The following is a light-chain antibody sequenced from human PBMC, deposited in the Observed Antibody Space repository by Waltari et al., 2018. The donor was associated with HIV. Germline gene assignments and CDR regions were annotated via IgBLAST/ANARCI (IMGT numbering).Light chain of an antibody. CDR1: SSNIGAGYA. CDR3: QSYDSRLSGWRV. J-gene: IGLJ3*02. CDR2: GNS. V-gene: IGLV1-40*01. Sequence: QSVLTQPPSVSGAPGQRVTISCTGSSSNIGAGYAVHWYQQLPGTAPKLLIYGNSNRPSGVPDRFSGSKSGTSASLAITGLQAEDEADYYCQSYDSRLSGWRVFGGGTKLTVL.